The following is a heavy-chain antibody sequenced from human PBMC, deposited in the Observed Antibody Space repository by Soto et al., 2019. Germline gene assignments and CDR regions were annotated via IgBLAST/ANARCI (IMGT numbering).Heavy chain of an antibody. CDR2: FDPEDGET. J-gene: IGHJ6*02. Sequence: ASVKVSCKVSGYTLTELSMHWVRQAPGKGLEWMGGFDPEDGETIYAQKFQGRVTMTEDTSTDTAYLQWSSLKASDTAMYYCARHPDVDSSGPNYYYGMDVWGQGTTVTVSS. CDR1: GYTLTELS. D-gene: IGHD6-19*01. CDR3: ARHPDVDSSGPNYYYGMDV. V-gene: IGHV1-24*01.